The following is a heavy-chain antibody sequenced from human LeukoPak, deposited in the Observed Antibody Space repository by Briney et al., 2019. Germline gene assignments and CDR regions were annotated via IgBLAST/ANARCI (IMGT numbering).Heavy chain of an antibody. CDR3: AGDQGYDSSGYYYDHDAFDI. V-gene: IGHV4-39*07. CDR1: GGSISSSSYY. CDR2: IYYSGST. Sequence: PSETLSLTCTVSGGSISSSSYYWGWIRQPPGKGLEWIGSIYYSGSTYYNPSLKSRVTISVDTSKNQFSLKLSSVTAADTAVYYCAGDQGYDSSGYYYDHDAFDIWGQGTMVTVSS. D-gene: IGHD3-22*01. J-gene: IGHJ3*02.